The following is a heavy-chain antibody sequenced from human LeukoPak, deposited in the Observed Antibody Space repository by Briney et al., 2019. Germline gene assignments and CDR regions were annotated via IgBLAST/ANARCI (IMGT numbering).Heavy chain of an antibody. D-gene: IGHD3-22*01. Sequence: PSETLSLTCTVSGGSISSGDYYWSWIRQPPGKGLEWIGYIYYSGSTYYNPSLKSRVTISVDTFKNQFSLKLSSVTAADTAVYYCAQGEGYYDSSGYLPWGQGTLVTVSS. CDR1: GGSISSGDYY. J-gene: IGHJ5*02. CDR3: AQGEGYYDSSGYLP. V-gene: IGHV4-30-4*01. CDR2: IYYSGST.